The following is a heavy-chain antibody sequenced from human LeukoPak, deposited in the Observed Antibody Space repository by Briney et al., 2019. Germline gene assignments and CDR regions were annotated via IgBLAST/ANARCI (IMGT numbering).Heavy chain of an antibody. J-gene: IGHJ4*02. CDR1: GFTVSNNY. D-gene: IGHD3-22*01. V-gene: IGHV3-66*01. CDR2: IYSDGNT. CDR3: ARDFDSSGYSVY. Sequence: QSGGSLRLSCAASGFTVSNNYMGWVRQAPGKGLGWVSVIYSDGNTYYADSVKGRFTISRDNSKNTLYLQMNSLRAEDTAVYYCARDFDSSGYSVYWGQGTLVTVSS.